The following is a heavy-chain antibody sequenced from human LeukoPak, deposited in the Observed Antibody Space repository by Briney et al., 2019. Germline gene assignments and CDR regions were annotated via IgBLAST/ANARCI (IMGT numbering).Heavy chain of an antibody. D-gene: IGHD6-6*01. V-gene: IGHV1-69*05. J-gene: IGHJ6*03. Sequence: GASVKVSCKASGYTFTSYDINWVRQAPGQGLEWMGRIIPIFGTANYAQKFQGRVTIITDESTSTAYMELSSLRSEDTAVYYCAREYSSSPHSYYYYYMDVWGKGTTVTVSS. CDR3: AREYSSSPHSYYYYYMDV. CDR2: IIPIFGTA. CDR1: GYTFTSYD.